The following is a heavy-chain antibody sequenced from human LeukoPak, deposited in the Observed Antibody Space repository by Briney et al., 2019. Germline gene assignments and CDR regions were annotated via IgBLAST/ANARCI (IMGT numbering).Heavy chain of an antibody. CDR2: ISSSSNTM. CDR1: GFTFSSYE. V-gene: IGHV3-48*03. CDR3: ARAFDY. J-gene: IGHJ4*02. Sequence: GGSLRLSCAASGFTFSSYEMDWVRQAPGRGLEWVSYISSSSNTMYYADSVKGRFTISRDNAKNSLYLQMNSLRDEDTAVYYCARAFDYWGQGTLVAVSS.